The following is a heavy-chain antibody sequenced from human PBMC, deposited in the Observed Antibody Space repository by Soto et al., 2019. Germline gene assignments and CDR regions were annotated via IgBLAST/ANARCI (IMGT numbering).Heavy chain of an antibody. CDR2: IKSKTDGGTT. CDR1: GFTFSNAW. J-gene: IGHJ6*02. V-gene: IGHV3-15*01. D-gene: IGHD6-19*01. Sequence: EVQLVESGGGLVKPGGSLRLSCAASGFTFSNAWMSWVRQAPGKGLEWVGRIKSKTDGGTTDYAAPVKGRFTISRDDSKNTLYLQMNSLKTEDTAVYYCTTPAVAGAYYYYYYGMDVWGQGTTVTVSS. CDR3: TTPAVAGAYYYYYYGMDV.